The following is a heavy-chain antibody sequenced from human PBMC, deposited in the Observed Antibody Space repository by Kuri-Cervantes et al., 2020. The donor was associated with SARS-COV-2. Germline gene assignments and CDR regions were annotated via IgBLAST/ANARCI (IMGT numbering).Heavy chain of an antibody. Sequence: ASVKVSCKASGYTFTSYYMHWVRQAPGQGLEWMGIINPSGGSTSYAQKFQGRVTITRNTSISTAYMNLSSLRSEDTAVYYCTSTGYDSSGYYPDYWGQGTLVTVSS. CDR2: INPSGGST. CDR1: GYTFTSYY. V-gene: IGHV1-46*03. D-gene: IGHD3-22*01. J-gene: IGHJ4*02. CDR3: TSTGYDSSGYYPDY.